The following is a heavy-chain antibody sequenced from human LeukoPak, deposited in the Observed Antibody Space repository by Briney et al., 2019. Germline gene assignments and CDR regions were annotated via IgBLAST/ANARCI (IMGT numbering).Heavy chain of an antibody. D-gene: IGHD5-18*01. CDR3: TTRHGYSYGYYFDY. Sequence: GGSLRLSCAAPGSTFSNAWMSWVRQAPGKGLEWVGRIKSKTDGGTTDYAAPVKGRFTISRDDSKNTLYLQMNSLKTEDTAVYYCTTRHGYSYGYYFDYWGQGTLVTVSS. CDR1: GSTFSNAW. V-gene: IGHV3-15*01. CDR2: IKSKTDGGTT. J-gene: IGHJ4*02.